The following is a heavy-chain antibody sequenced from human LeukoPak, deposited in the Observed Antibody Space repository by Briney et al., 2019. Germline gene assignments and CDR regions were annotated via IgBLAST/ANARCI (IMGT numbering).Heavy chain of an antibody. D-gene: IGHD2-21*01. CDR1: GGSITDYY. V-gene: IGHV4-39*07. J-gene: IGHJ3*02. CDR2: IYYSGTT. Sequence: SQTLSLTCTISGGSITDYYWNWIRQPPGKGLEWIGSIYYSGTTYYNPSLKSRVTISLDTSKNQFSLKLSSVTAADTAVYYCASFFISFVVVDIWGQGTMVTVSS. CDR3: ASFFISFVVVDI.